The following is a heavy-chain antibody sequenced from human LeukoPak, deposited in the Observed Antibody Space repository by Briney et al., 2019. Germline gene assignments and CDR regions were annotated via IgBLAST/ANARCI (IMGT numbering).Heavy chain of an antibody. J-gene: IGHJ6*03. Sequence: GGSLRLSXAASGSTFSNAWMSWVRQAPGKGVEWVGLIKSKTDGGTTDYAAPVKGRFTISRDDSKNTLYLQMNSLKTEDTAVYYCTTPFYCSSTSCYTYYYYYYMDVWGKGTTVTVSS. CDR1: GSTFSNAW. CDR3: TTPFYCSSTSCYTYYYYYYMDV. D-gene: IGHD2-2*02. CDR2: IKSKTDGGTT. V-gene: IGHV3-15*01.